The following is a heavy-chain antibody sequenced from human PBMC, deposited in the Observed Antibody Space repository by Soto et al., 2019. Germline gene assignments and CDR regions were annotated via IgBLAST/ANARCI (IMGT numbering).Heavy chain of an antibody. CDR2: IIPILGIA. V-gene: IGHV1-69*08. Sequence: QVQLVQSGAEVKKPGSSVKVSCKASGGTFSSYTISWVRQAPGQGLEWMGRIIPILGIANYTQKFQGRVTITADKSTSTAYMELSSLRSEDTAVYYCARDHVDHWFDPWGQGTLVTVSS. CDR3: ARDHVDHWFDP. J-gene: IGHJ5*02. CDR1: GGTFSSYT.